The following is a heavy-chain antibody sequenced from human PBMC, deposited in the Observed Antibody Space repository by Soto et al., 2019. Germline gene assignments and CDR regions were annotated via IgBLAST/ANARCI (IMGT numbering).Heavy chain of an antibody. CDR3: ARGTPVWFDP. CDR1: GYTFSDYA. J-gene: IGHJ5*02. D-gene: IGHD3-10*01. V-gene: IGHV1-3*01. Sequence: ASVKVSCKASGYTFSDYAIHWVRQAPGQRPEWMGWINAGNGNTKYSQRFQGRVTITRDTSASTAYMELSSLRSEDTAVYYCARGTPVWFDPWGQGTLVTVSS. CDR2: INAGNGNT.